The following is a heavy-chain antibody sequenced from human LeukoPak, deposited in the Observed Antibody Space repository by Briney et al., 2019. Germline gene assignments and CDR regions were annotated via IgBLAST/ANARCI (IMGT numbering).Heavy chain of an antibody. CDR1: GFSFSAYA. Sequence: GGSLRLSCTASGFSFSAYAMMWVRQAPGKGPEWVSAIRGSGLNTYYADSVKGRFTISRDNSKYTLFLQMNSLRAEDTAVYYCARDPNGDYIGAFDMWGPGTMVTVSS. CDR3: ARDPNGDYIGAFDM. J-gene: IGHJ3*02. CDR2: IRGSGLNT. V-gene: IGHV3-23*01. D-gene: IGHD4-17*01.